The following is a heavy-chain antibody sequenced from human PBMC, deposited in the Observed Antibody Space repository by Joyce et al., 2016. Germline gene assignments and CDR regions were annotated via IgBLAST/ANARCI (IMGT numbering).Heavy chain of an antibody. V-gene: IGHV1-18*01. Sequence: QVQLVQSGAQVMRPGASVKVSCKTSGYTFTTYTSNWVRQAPGRGLEWMGWISAYNGNTDYAQKFRGRVTMTTDTSTSTGYMGVRSLRSDDTAIYYCARGGRGAATGQLDYWGQGILVTVSS. CDR3: ARGGRGAATGQLDY. D-gene: IGHD6-13*01. CDR2: ISAYNGNT. J-gene: IGHJ4*02. CDR1: GYTFTTYT.